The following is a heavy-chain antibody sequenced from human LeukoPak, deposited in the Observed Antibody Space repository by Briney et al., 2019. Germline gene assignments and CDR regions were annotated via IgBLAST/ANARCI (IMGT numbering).Heavy chain of an antibody. CDR2: IKQDGSEK. Sequence: PGGSLRLSCAASGFTFSSYWMSWVRQAPGKGLEWVANIKQDGSEKYYVDSVKGRFTISRDNAKNSLYLQMNSLRAEDTAVYYCARDQEYSSGWSAFDIWGQGTMVTVSP. V-gene: IGHV3-7*03. J-gene: IGHJ3*02. CDR1: GFTFSSYW. D-gene: IGHD6-19*01. CDR3: ARDQEYSSGWSAFDI.